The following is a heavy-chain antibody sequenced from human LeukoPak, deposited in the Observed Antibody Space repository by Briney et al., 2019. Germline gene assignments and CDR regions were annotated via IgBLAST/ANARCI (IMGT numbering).Heavy chain of an antibody. D-gene: IGHD2-2*01. Sequence: GGSLRLSCAASGFTFSSYAMSWIRQAPGKGLEWVSYISSSGSTIYYADSVKGRFTISRDNAKNSLYLQMNSLRAEDTAVYYCARVEGYCSSTSCLGGYFDYWGQGTLVTVSS. V-gene: IGHV3-11*01. J-gene: IGHJ4*02. CDR2: ISSSGSTI. CDR3: ARVEGYCSSTSCLGGYFDY. CDR1: GFTFSSYA.